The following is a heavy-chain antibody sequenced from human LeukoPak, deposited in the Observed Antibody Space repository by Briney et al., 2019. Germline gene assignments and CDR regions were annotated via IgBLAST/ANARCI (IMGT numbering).Heavy chain of an antibody. CDR3: ARAGTRIAARPNWFDP. V-gene: IGHV1-69*13. CDR2: IIPIFGTA. J-gene: IGHJ5*02. Sequence: SVKVSCKASGGTFSSYAISWVRQAPGQGLEWMGGIIPIFGTANYAQKFQGRVTITADESTSTAYMELSSLRSEDTAVYYCARAGTRIAARPNWFDPWGQGTLVTVSS. D-gene: IGHD6-6*01. CDR1: GGTFSSYA.